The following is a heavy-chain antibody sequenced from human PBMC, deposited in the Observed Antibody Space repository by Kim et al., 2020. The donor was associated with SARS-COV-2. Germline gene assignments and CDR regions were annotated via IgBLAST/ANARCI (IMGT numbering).Heavy chain of an antibody. J-gene: IGHJ5*02. V-gene: IGHV2-70*01. CDR3: ARITVSPYYYGSGLDREIKIDP. CDR1: GFSLSTSGMC. Sequence: SGPTLVKPTQTLTLTCTFSGFSLSTSGMCVSWIRQPPGKALEWLALIDWDDDKYYSTSLKTRLTISKDTSKNQVVLTMTNMDPVDTATYYCARITVSPYYYGSGLDREIKIDPWGQGTLVTVSS. CDR2: IDWDDDK. D-gene: IGHD3-10*01.